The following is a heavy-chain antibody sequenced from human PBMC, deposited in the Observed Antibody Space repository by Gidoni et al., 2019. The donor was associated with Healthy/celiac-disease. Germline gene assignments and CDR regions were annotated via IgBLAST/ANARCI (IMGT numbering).Heavy chain of an antibody. CDR1: GFPFDDYA. J-gene: IGHJ4*02. Sequence: EVQLVESGGGLVQPGRSLRLSCAASGFPFDDYAMHWVRQAPGKGLEWVSGISWNSGSIGYADSVKGRFTISRDNAKNSLYLQMNSLRAEDTALYYCAKDSLYSSGWSYYFDYWGQGTLVTVSS. D-gene: IGHD6-19*01. V-gene: IGHV3-9*01. CDR2: ISWNSGSI. CDR3: AKDSLYSSGWSYYFDY.